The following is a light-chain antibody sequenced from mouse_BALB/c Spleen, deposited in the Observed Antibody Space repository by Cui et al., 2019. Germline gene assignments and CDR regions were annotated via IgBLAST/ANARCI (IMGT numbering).Light chain of an antibody. Sequence: NMPQSPSSFYSSLGERGPITCKASQDINSYLSWFKHKPAKSTKALIYRANRLVDGVPSRFSGSGSGLDYSLTISSLEYEDMGIYYCLQYDEFPWTFGGGTKLEIK. CDR1: QDINSY. CDR2: RAN. CDR3: LQYDEFPWT. V-gene: IGKV14-111*01. J-gene: IGKJ1*01.